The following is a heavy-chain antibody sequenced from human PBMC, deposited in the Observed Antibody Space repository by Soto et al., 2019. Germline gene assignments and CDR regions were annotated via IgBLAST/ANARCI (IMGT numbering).Heavy chain of an antibody. CDR1: GFSFSTYG. V-gene: IGHV3-33*01. D-gene: IGHD2-2*01. Sequence: QVQLVESGGGVVQPGRSLRLSCAASGFSFSTYGMHWVRQAPGKGLEWVAVIWDDGTNKYYADSVKGRFTISRDNSKNTLYLQMNSLRAEDTAVYYCVRDLREDGCSSSSCCYFDYWGQEPWSPSPQ. CDR2: IWDDGTNK. CDR3: VRDLREDGCSSSSCCYFDY. J-gene: IGHJ4*01.